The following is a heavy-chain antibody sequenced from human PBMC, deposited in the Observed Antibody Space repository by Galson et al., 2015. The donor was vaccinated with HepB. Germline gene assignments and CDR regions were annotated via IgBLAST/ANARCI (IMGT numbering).Heavy chain of an antibody. D-gene: IGHD5-18*01. CDR3: AKDTKGIQPFHY. V-gene: IGHV3-53*01. Sequence: SLRLSCAASGFTVSSNYMSWVRQAPGKGLEWVSVIYSGGSTYYADSVKGRFTISRDNSKNTLYLQMNSLRAEDTAVYYCAKDTKGIQPFHYWGQGTLVTVSS. CDR2: IYSGGST. J-gene: IGHJ4*02. CDR1: GFTVSSNY.